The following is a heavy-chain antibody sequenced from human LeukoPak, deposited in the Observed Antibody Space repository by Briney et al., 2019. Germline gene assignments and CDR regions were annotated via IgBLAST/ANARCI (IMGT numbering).Heavy chain of an antibody. J-gene: IGHJ4*02. V-gene: IGHV3-30-3*01. CDR2: ISYDGSNK. Sequence: GGSLRLSCAASGFTFSSYAMHWVRQAPGKGLEWVAVISYDGSNKYYADSGKGRFTISRDNSKNTLYLQMNSLRAEDTAVYYCARDRLYSSGWSYFDYWGQGTLVTVST. D-gene: IGHD6-19*01. CDR1: GFTFSSYA. CDR3: ARDRLYSSGWSYFDY.